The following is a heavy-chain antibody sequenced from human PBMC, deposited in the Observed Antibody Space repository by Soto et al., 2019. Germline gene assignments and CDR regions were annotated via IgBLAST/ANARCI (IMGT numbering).Heavy chain of an antibody. D-gene: IGHD1-1*01. CDR2: ISGNGRNT. V-gene: IGHV3-23*01. J-gene: IGHJ4*02. Sequence: EAQLLESGGGLAQPGGSLRLSCVTSGFSFSNSGMSWVRQAPGKGLDWVSGISGNGRNTYYTDSVKGRFLVSRDNSGKTLFLQMNSLRAEDTAIYFCAKNGLSNSPSAIDSWGQGTLVTVSS. CDR3: AKNGLSNSPSAIDS. CDR1: GFSFSNSG.